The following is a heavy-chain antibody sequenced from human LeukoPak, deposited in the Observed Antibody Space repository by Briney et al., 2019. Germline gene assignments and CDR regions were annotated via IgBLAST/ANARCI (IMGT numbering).Heavy chain of an antibody. CDR1: GFTFSSYS. D-gene: IGHD3-22*01. Sequence: SGGSLRLSCAASGFTFSSYSMNWVRQAPGKGLEWVSSISSSSSYIYYADSVKGRFTISRDNAKNSLYLQMNSLRAEDTAVYCCARAAEYYYDSSGYYPFDYWGQGTLVTVSS. V-gene: IGHV3-21*01. CDR3: ARAAEYYYDSSGYYPFDY. CDR2: ISSSSSYI. J-gene: IGHJ4*02.